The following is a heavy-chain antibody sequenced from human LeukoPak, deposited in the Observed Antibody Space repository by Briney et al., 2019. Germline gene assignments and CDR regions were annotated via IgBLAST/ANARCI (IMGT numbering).Heavy chain of an antibody. Sequence: SVKVSCKASGGTFSSYTISWVRQAPGQGLEWMGRIIPILGIANYAQKFQGRVTITADKSTSTAYMELSSLRSEDTAVYYCARAARGYSYEFDYWGQGTLVTVSS. CDR1: GGTFSSYT. V-gene: IGHV1-69*02. D-gene: IGHD5-18*01. CDR2: IIPILGIA. J-gene: IGHJ4*02. CDR3: ARAARGYSYEFDY.